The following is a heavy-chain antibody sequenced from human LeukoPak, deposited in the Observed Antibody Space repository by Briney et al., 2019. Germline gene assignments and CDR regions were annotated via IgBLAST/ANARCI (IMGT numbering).Heavy chain of an antibody. CDR1: GFTFSSYC. V-gene: IGHV3-30*18. CDR2: ISYDGSNK. CDR3: AKDYYYGSGSEADRYYYYYYMDV. D-gene: IGHD3-10*01. J-gene: IGHJ6*03. Sequence: GGSLRLSCAASGFTFSSYCMHGVRQAPGKGLEGGSVISYDGSNKYYADSVKGRFTISRDNSKNTLYLQMNSLRAEDTAVYYCAKDYYYGSGSEADRYYYYYYMDVWGKGTTVTVSS.